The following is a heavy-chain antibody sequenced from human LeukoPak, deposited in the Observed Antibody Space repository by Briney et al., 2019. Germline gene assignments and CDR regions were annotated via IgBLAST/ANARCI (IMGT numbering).Heavy chain of an antibody. CDR2: INHSGST. J-gene: IGHJ4*02. V-gene: IGHV4-34*01. CDR1: GGSFSGYY. CDR3: ARGGRVAVDRYCSSTSCPRNFDY. Sequence: SETLSLTCAVYGGSFSGYYWSWIRQPPGKGLEWIGEINHSGSTNYNPSLKSRVTISVGTSKNQFSLKLSSVTAADTAVYYCARGGRVAVDRYCSSTSCPRNFDYWGQGTLVTVSS. D-gene: IGHD2-2*01.